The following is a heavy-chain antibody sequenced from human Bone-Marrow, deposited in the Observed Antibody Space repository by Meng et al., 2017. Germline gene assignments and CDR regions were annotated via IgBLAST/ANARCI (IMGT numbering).Heavy chain of an antibody. J-gene: IGHJ4*02. D-gene: IGHD3-10*01. CDR2: LSGGGFTT. CDR3: AKDLGRGRFGESPPH. V-gene: IGHV3-23*01. CDR1: GFSFSSYA. Sequence: GESLKISCAASGFSFSSYAMSWVRHAPGKGLEWVSALSGGGFTTYYADSVKGRFAISRDNSKNTLYLQMNSLRAEDTAVYYCAKDLGRGRFGESPPHWGQGTLVTVSS.